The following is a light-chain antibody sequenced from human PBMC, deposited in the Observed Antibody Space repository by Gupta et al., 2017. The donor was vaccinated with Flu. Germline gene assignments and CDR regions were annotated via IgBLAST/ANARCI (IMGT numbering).Light chain of an antibody. J-gene: IGKJ2*01. CDR1: QSVSSSY. CDR3: QQYGSSPYT. V-gene: IGKV3-20*01. Sequence: ELVLTQSPGTLSLSPGERATLSCRASQSVSSSYLAWYQQKPGQAPRLLIYGASSRATGVPDRFSGSGCGTDFTLTISRLEPEDFAVYYCQQYGSSPYTFGQGTKLEIK. CDR2: GAS.